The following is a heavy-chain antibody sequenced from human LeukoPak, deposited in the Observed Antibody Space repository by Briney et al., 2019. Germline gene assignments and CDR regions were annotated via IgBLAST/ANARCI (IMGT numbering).Heavy chain of an antibody. J-gene: IGHJ4*02. Sequence: SETLSLTCTVSGGSISSGSYYWSWIRQPPGKGLQWIGYIYYSGSTYYSPSLKSRVTISLDTSKNQFSLKLSSVTAADTAVYYCASSYYDSSGPFDYWGQGTLVTVSS. CDR3: ASSYYDSSGPFDY. D-gene: IGHD3-22*01. CDR2: IYYSGST. CDR1: GGSISSGSYY. V-gene: IGHV4-61*01.